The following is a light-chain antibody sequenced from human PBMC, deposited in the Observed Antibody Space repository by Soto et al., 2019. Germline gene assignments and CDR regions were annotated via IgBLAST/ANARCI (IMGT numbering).Light chain of an antibody. CDR3: QQYNSFSLT. CDR2: DAS. J-gene: IGKJ4*01. Sequence: DIQMTQSPSTLSASVGDRVTITCRASQSISSWLAWYQQKPGKAPKLLIYDASSLESGVPSRFSGSGSGTEFTLTISSLQPDDFASYYCQQYNSFSLTFGGGTKVDI. V-gene: IGKV1-5*01. CDR1: QSISSW.